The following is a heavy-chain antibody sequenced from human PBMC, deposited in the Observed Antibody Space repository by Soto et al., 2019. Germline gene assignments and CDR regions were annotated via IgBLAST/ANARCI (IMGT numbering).Heavy chain of an antibody. D-gene: IGHD6-19*01. V-gene: IGHV1-2*02. CDR2: INPDSGGT. J-gene: IGHJ4*01. CDR3: ARDVAGDDYVDY. CDR1: GYIFTAYY. Sequence: ASVKVSCKASGYIFTAYYMHWVRQAPGQGPEWMGWINPDSGGTSYAPKFQGRVTMTRDTSSSTVYMELRRRRSDDTALYDCARDVAGDDYVDYWG.